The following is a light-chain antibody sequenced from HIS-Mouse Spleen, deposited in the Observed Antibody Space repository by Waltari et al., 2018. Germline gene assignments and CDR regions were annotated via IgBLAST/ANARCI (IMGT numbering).Light chain of an antibody. Sequence: IVMTQSPATLSVSPGERATPPCRPSQTVSSNLAWYQQKPGQAPRRLIYGASTRATGIPARFSGSGSGTEFTLTISSMQSEDFAVYYCQQYNNWPPPYTFGQGTKLEIK. J-gene: IGKJ2*01. CDR1: QTVSSN. V-gene: IGKV3-15*01. CDR3: QQYNNWPPPYT. CDR2: GAS.